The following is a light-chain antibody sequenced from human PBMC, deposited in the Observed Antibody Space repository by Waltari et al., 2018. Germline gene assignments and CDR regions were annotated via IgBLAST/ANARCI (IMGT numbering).Light chain of an antibody. CDR1: NRYVGSYDY. Sequence: QSALTPPAPVSGSPGQSLTISCTGTNRYVGSYDYVPWYQQHPGKAPIVMIYDVKNRPSGVSNRFSGSKSGNTASLTISGLQAEDEADCSSHRSDNVVVFGGGTKLTVL. J-gene: IGLJ2*01. CDR2: DVK. CDR3: HRSDNVVV. V-gene: IGLV2-14*01.